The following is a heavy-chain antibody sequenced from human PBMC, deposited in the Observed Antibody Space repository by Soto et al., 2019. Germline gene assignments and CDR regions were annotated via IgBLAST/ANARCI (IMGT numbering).Heavy chain of an antibody. CDR2: IYYSGST. D-gene: IGHD3-22*01. CDR3: ARQLRSYYDSSGSLYYFDY. CDR1: GGSISSSSYY. V-gene: IGHV4-39*01. J-gene: IGHJ4*02. Sequence: SDTLSLTCTVSGGSISSSSYYWGWIRQPPGKGLEWIGSIYYSGSTYYNPSLKSRVTISVDTSKNQFSLKLSSVTAADTAVYYCARQLRSYYDSSGSLYYFDYWGQGTLVTVSA.